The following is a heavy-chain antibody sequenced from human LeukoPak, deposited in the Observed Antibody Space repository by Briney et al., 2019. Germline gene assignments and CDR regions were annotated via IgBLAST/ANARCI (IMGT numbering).Heavy chain of an antibody. J-gene: IGHJ4*02. D-gene: IGHD4-23*01. CDR2: INPSGGST. V-gene: IGHV1-46*01. CDR1: GYTFTSYY. CDR3: ARSMGTVFARGNEGDDY. Sequence: GASVKVSCKASGYTFTSYYMHWVRQAPGQGLEWMGIINPSGGSTSYAQKFQGRVTMTRDTSTSTVYMELSSLRSEDTAVYYCARSMGTVFARGNEGDDYWGQGTLVTVSS.